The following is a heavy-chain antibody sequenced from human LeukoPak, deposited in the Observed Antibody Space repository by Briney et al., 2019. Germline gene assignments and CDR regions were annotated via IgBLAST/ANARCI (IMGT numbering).Heavy chain of an antibody. CDR2: IFYSGIT. V-gene: IGHV4-59*01. CDR1: GGSISSYY. J-gene: IGHJ5*02. CDR3: ARDSGSYPHWFAP. Sequence: PSETLSLTCTVSGGSISSYYWNWIRQPPGKGLEWIGYIFYSGITNYNPSPKSRVTISVDTSKKQFSLKLTSVTAADTAVDYCARDSGSYPHWFAPWGQGTLVTVSS. D-gene: IGHD1-26*01.